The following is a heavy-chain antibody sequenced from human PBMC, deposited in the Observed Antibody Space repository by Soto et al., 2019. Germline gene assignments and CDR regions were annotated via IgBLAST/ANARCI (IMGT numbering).Heavy chain of an antibody. CDR1: GFTFSSYS. J-gene: IGHJ4*02. Sequence: ESGGGLVKPGGSLRLSCAASGFTFSSYSMNWVRQAPGKGLEWVSAISGSGGSTYYADSVKGRFTISRDNSKNTLYLQMNSLRAEDTAVYYCAKRGPYGDYVDYFDYWGQGTLVTVSS. CDR2: ISGSGGST. D-gene: IGHD4-17*01. V-gene: IGHV3-23*01. CDR3: AKRGPYGDYVDYFDY.